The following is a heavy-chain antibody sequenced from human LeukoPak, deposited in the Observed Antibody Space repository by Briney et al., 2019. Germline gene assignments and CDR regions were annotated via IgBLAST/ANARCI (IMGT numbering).Heavy chain of an antibody. CDR3: AGSTVTRLAEYFQH. D-gene: IGHD4-17*01. V-gene: IGHV1-69*01. CDR1: GGTFSSYA. J-gene: IGHJ1*01. CDR2: IIPIFGTA. Sequence: SVKVSCKASGGTFSSYAISWVRQAPGQGLEWMGGIIPIFGTANYAQKFQGRVTITADESTSTAYMELSSLRSEDTAVYYCAGSTVTRLAEYFQHWGQGSLVTVSS.